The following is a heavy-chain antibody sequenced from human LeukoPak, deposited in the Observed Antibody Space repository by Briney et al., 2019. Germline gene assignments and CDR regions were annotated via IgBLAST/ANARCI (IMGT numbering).Heavy chain of an antibody. CDR1: GFTFSNAW. J-gene: IGHJ4*02. CDR2: IKSKTDGGTT. D-gene: IGHD3-22*01. V-gene: IGHV3-15*01. CDR3: TTGLTYYYDSSGYYPIDY. Sequence: PGGSLRLSCAASGFTFSNAWMSWVRQAPGKGLEWVGRIKSKTDGGTTDYAAPVKGRFTISRADSKNTLYLQMNSLKTEDTAVYYCTTGLTYYYDSSGYYPIDYWGQGTLVTVSS.